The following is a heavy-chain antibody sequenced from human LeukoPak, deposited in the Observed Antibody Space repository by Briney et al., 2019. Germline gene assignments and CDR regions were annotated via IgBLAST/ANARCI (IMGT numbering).Heavy chain of an antibody. CDR3: ARRPITVVRGVIPPFDY. CDR1: GYTFTSYA. CDR2: INAGNGNT. Sequence: ASVKVSCKASGYTFTSYAMHWVRQAPGQRLEWMGWINAGNGNTKYSQKFQGRVTITRDTSASTAYMELSSLRSEDTAVYYCARRPITVVRGVIPPFDYWGQGTLVTVSS. V-gene: IGHV1-3*01. D-gene: IGHD3-10*01. J-gene: IGHJ4*02.